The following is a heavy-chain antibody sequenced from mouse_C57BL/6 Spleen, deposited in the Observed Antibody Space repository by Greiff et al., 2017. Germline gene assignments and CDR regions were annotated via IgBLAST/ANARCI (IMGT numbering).Heavy chain of an antibody. CDR2: IHPNSGST. CDR3: ARSGDYDGEGY. Sequence: QVQLQQPGAELVKPGASVKLSCKASGYTFTSYWMHWVKQRPGQGLEWIGMIHPNSGSTNYNEKFKSKATLTVDKSSSTAYMQLSSLTSEDSAVYYCARSGDYDGEGYWGQGTTLTVSS. D-gene: IGHD2-4*01. J-gene: IGHJ2*01. V-gene: IGHV1-64*01. CDR1: GYTFTSYW.